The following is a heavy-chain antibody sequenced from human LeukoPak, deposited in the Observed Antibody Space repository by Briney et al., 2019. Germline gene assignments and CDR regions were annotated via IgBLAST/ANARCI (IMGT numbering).Heavy chain of an antibody. J-gene: IGHJ4*02. CDR1: GGTFSSYA. Sequence: ASVKVSCKASGGTFSSYAISWVRQAPGQGLEWMGRIIPILGIAIYAQKFQGRVTMTRDTSTSTLYMELSSLRSEDTAVYYCARGDCSSTSCHPVYWGQGTLVTVSS. CDR3: ARGDCSSTSCHPVY. D-gene: IGHD2-2*01. CDR2: IIPILGIA. V-gene: IGHV1-69*04.